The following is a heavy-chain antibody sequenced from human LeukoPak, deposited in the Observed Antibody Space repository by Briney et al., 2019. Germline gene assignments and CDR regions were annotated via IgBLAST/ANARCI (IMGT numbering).Heavy chain of an antibody. Sequence: GGSLRLSCAASGLTFSSYGIHWVRQAPGKGLEWGAVIGYDGSNKYYADSVKGRFTISRDNSKNTLYLQMNSLRAEDTAVYYCARDGLANHDDSYYFDYWGQGTLVTVSS. CDR2: IGYDGSNK. J-gene: IGHJ4*02. CDR3: ARDGLANHDDSYYFDY. CDR1: GLTFSSYG. D-gene: IGHD1-14*01. V-gene: IGHV3-33*01.